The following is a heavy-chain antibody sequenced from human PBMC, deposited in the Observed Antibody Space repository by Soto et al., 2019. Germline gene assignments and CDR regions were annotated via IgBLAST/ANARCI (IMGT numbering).Heavy chain of an antibody. D-gene: IGHD2-21*02. J-gene: IGHJ4*02. Sequence: QVQLVQSGAEVKKPGSSVKVSCKTSGGTLSNYAISWLRQAPGQGPEWMGSIIPIFDTANYAQKFKGRVTITADESTSTVYMELSSLRSEGTAVYYCAREGVDSDVVTSFDYWGQGTLVTVSS. V-gene: IGHV1-69*15. CDR2: IIPIFDTA. CDR3: AREGVDSDVVTSFDY. CDR1: GGTLSNYA.